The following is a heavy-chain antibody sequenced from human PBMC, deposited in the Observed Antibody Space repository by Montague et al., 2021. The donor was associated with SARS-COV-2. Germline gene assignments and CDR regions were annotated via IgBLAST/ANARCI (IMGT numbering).Heavy chain of an antibody. CDR2: IYYSGNT. CDR3: AGLQGDGSLYGKDV. Sequence: SETLSLTCTVSGGSISSYNWSWIRQPPGKGLECIGYIYYSGNTNYNPSLKSRVTISVDASKSQFSLKLSSVTAADTAVYYCAGLQGDGSLYGKDVWGQGTTVTVSS. CDR1: GGSISSYN. J-gene: IGHJ6*02. D-gene: IGHD5-24*01. V-gene: IGHV4-59*01.